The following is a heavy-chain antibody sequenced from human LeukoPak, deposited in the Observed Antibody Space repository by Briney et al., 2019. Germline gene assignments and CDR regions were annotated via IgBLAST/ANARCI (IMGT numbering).Heavy chain of an antibody. CDR3: ARDASVLRFLEWLPAGNWFDP. V-gene: IGHV4-34*01. CDR1: GGSFSGYY. D-gene: IGHD3-3*01. Sequence: SETLSLTCAVYGGSFSGYYWSWIRQPPGKGLEWIGEINHSGSTNYNPSLKSRVTISVDTSKNQFSLKLSSVTAADTAVYYCARDASVLRFLEWLPAGNWFDPWGQGTLVTVSS. CDR2: INHSGST. J-gene: IGHJ5*02.